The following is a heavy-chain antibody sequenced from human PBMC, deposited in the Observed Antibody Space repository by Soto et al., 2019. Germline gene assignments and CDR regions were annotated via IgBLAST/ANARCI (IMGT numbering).Heavy chain of an antibody. V-gene: IGHV4-59*08. J-gene: IGHJ3*02. CDR2: IYYSGST. Sequence: QVQLQESGPGLVKPSETLSLTCTVSGGSISSYYWSWIRQPPGKGLELIGYIYYSGSTNYNPSLTHRVTTSVDTHENRFTLILGAVIAADPAVYYWARHLATAFDIWGQGTMVTVSS. CDR1: GGSISSYY. CDR3: ARHLATAFDI.